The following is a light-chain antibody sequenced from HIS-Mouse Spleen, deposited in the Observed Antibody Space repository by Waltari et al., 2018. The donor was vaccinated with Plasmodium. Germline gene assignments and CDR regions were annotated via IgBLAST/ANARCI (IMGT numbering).Light chain of an antibody. V-gene: IGKV3-20*01. J-gene: IGKJ2*01. CDR2: GAS. CDR3: QQYGSSPYT. Sequence: EIVLTQSPGTLSLSPGERATLSCRASQRVSNSYLAWYQQQPGQAPRLLIYGASSRATGIPDRFSGSGSGTDFTLTISRLEPEDFAVYYCQQYGSSPYTFGQGTKLEIK. CDR1: QRVSNSY.